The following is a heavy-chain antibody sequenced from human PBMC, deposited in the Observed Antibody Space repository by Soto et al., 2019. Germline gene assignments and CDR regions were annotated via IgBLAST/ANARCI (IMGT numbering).Heavy chain of an antibody. J-gene: IGHJ4*02. V-gene: IGHV2-5*02. D-gene: IGHD3-3*01. CDR3: AHRVLRTVFGLVTTTAIYFDF. Sequence: QITLNESGPTQVKPRQTLTLTCTFSGFSLTTSGVGVGWIRQSPGKAPEWLALIYWDDDKRYSPSLKSRLTITKDTYKNQVVLTMAHLDPADTATYYCAHRVLRTVFGLVTTTAIYFDFWGQGTPVAVSS. CDR1: GFSLTTSGVG. CDR2: IYWDDDK.